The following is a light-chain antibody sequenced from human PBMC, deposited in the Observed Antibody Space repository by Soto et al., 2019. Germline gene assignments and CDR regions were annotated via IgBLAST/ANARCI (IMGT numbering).Light chain of an antibody. Sequence: DIQMTQSPATLSASVGDRVTITCRASQSLSGWLAWYQQKPGKAPKLLIYDASSLESGVPSRFSGSGSGTEFVLTISSLQPDDFATYYCQQYNSYPWTFGQGTKVEIK. J-gene: IGKJ1*01. CDR3: QQYNSYPWT. CDR1: QSLSGW. CDR2: DAS. V-gene: IGKV1-5*01.